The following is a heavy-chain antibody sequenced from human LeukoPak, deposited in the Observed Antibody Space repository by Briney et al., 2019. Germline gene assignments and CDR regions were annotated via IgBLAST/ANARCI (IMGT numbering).Heavy chain of an antibody. Sequence: SETLSLTCTVSGGSISSYYWSWIRQPPGKGLEWIGYIYYSGSTNYNPSLKSRVTISVDTSKNQFSLKLSSVTAADTAVYYCARQGYDILTGYQNDAFDIWGQGTMVTVSS. J-gene: IGHJ3*02. CDR2: IYYSGST. V-gene: IGHV4-59*08. D-gene: IGHD3-9*01. CDR1: GGSISSYY. CDR3: ARQGYDILTGYQNDAFDI.